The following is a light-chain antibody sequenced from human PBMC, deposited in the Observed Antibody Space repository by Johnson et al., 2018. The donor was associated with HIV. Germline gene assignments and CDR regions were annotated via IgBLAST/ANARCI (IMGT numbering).Light chain of an antibody. CDR1: SSNIGNNY. J-gene: IGLJ1*01. CDR3: GTWDSSLTTGF. V-gene: IGLV1-51*01. CDR2: DNN. Sequence: QSVLTQPPSVSAAPGQKVTISCSGSSSNIGNNYVSWYQQLPGTAPKLLTYDNNKRPSGIPDRFSGSKSGTSATLGITGLQTGDEADYYCGTWDSSLTTGFFGTGTKVTVL.